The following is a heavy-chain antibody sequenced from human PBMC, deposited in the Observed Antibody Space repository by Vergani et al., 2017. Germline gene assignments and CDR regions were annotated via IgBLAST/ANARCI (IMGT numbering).Heavy chain of an antibody. CDR1: GFTFSSYA. CDR3: ARDFGSSSWYSLAPSDAFDI. Sequence: QVQLVESGGGAVQPGRSLRLSCAASGFTFSSYAMHWVRQAPGKGLEWVAVISYDGSNKYYADSVKGRFTISRDNSKNTLYLQMNSLRAEDTAVYYCARDFGSSSWYSLAPSDAFDIWGQGTMVTVSS. V-gene: IGHV3-30-3*01. J-gene: IGHJ3*02. D-gene: IGHD6-13*01. CDR2: ISYDGSNK.